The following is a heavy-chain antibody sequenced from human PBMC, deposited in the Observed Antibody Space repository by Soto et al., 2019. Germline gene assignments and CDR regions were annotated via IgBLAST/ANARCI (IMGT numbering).Heavy chain of an antibody. J-gene: IGHJ3*02. D-gene: IGHD3-16*01. CDR3: AREGLRLGDYDALNI. V-gene: IGHV1-18*04. Sequence: QVQLVQSGAEMKKPGASVKVSCKASGYTFSSYGISWVRQAPGQGLEWMGWISAYNGNTKHAERFLTRVTMYTDTSTSTAYMELRSLRSDDTAVYYCAREGLRLGDYDALNIWGQGTMVTVSS. CDR2: ISAYNGNT. CDR1: GYTFSSYG.